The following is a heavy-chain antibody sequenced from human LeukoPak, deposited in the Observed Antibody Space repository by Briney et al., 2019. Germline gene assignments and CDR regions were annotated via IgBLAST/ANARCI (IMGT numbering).Heavy chain of an antibody. D-gene: IGHD3-3*01. J-gene: IGHJ4*02. V-gene: IGHV3-53*01. Sequence: GGSLRLSCAASGFTVSSNSMTWVRQAPGKGLEWVSVIYSGGSTYSADSVKGRLTISRDNSKNTPYLQMNSLRAEDTAVYYCARLEFRYFDYWGQGTLVTVSS. CDR1: GFTVSSNS. CDR2: IYSGGST. CDR3: ARLEFRYFDY.